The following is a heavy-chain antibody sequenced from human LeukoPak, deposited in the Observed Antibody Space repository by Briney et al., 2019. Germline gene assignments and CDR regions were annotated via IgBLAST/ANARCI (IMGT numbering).Heavy chain of an antibody. Sequence: ASVKVSCKVSGYILTELSMHWVRQAPGKGLEWMGDFDPEDGETIYAQKFQGRVTMTTDTSTSTAYMELRCLRSDDTAVYYCARDEITGTTVNYWGQGTLVTVSS. CDR3: ARDEITGTTVNY. J-gene: IGHJ4*02. CDR1: GYILTELS. CDR2: FDPEDGET. D-gene: IGHD1-7*01. V-gene: IGHV1-24*01.